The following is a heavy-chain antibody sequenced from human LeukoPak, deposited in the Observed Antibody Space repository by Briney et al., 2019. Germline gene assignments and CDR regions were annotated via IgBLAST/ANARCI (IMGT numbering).Heavy chain of an antibody. CDR1: GFTFSSYG. Sequence: PGRSLRLSCAASGFTFSSYGMHWVRQAPGKGLEWVAVISYDGSNKYYADSVKGRFTISRDNSKNTLYLQMNSLRAEDTAVYYCAKDLEMATMGIVTLLDYWGQGTLVTVSS. CDR2: ISYDGSNK. J-gene: IGHJ4*02. CDR3: AKDLEMATMGIVTLLDY. V-gene: IGHV3-30*18. D-gene: IGHD5-24*01.